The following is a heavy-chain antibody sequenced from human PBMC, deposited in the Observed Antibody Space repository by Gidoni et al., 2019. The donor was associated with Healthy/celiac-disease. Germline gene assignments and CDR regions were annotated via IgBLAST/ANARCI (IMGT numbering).Heavy chain of an antibody. V-gene: IGHV3-23*01. CDR1: GFTFSSYA. Sequence: EVQLLESGGGLVQPGVSLRLSCAASGFTFSSYAMSWVRQAPGKGLEWVSAISGSGGSTYYADSVKGRFTISRDNSKNTLYLQMNSLRAEDTAVYYCAKDHYDSSGYYYEGGVYFDYWGQGTLVTVSS. CDR3: AKDHYDSSGYYYEGGVYFDY. J-gene: IGHJ4*02. D-gene: IGHD3-22*01. CDR2: ISGSGGST.